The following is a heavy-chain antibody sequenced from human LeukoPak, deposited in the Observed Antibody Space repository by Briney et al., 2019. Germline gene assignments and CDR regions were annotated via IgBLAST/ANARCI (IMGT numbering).Heavy chain of an antibody. V-gene: IGHV4-59*01. CDR2: IYYSGST. Sequence: SETLSLTCTVSGGSISGYYWSWIRQPPGKGLEWIGYIYYSGSTNYNPSLKSRVTISVDTSKNQFSLKLSSVTAADTAVYYCARGYNWVSPTRKFYYMDVWGKGTTVTVPS. CDR3: ARGYNWVSPTRKFYYMDV. J-gene: IGHJ6*03. D-gene: IGHD1-20*01. CDR1: GGSISGYY.